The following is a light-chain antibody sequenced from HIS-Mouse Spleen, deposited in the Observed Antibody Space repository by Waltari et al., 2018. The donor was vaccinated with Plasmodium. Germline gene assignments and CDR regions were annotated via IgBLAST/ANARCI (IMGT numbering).Light chain of an antibody. J-gene: IGLJ3*02. CDR1: SSDVGGYHY. CDR2: EVS. Sequence: QSALTQPRSVSGSPGQSVTISCTGTSSDVGGYHYVSWYQQHPGKAPKLMIYEVSKRPSGVPDRFSGSKSGNTASLTISGLQAEDEADYYCCSYAGSYTYWVFGGGTKLTVL. CDR3: CSYAGSYTYWV. V-gene: IGLV2-11*01.